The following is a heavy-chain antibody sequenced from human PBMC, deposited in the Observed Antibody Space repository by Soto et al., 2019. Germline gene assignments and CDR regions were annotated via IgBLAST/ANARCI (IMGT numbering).Heavy chain of an antibody. D-gene: IGHD2-15*01. J-gene: IGHJ6*02. CDR3: APIKVASPSYYYYGMDV. Sequence: SGPTLVNPTQTLTLTCTFSGFSLSTSGMCVSWIRQPPGKALELLARIDWDDDKYYSTSLKTRLTISKDTSKNQVVLTMTNMDPVDTATYYCAPIKVASPSYYYYGMDVCGQGSTVTVSS. CDR2: IDWDDDK. V-gene: IGHV2-70*11. CDR1: GFSLSTSGMC.